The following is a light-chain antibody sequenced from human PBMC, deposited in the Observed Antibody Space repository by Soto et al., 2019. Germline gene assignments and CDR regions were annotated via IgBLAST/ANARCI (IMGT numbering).Light chain of an antibody. CDR1: QSINTY. V-gene: IGKV1-39*01. CDR2: SAY. Sequence: DIHMTHSPASLSVYEGDRATLTCRASQSINTYLNWYQQKPGQAPNLLMRSAYTLERGVPSRFGGRGARTDFTLTSTNLQPDDVATYYCQHWLCYPITFGQGTRLEI. J-gene: IGKJ5*01. CDR3: QHWLCYPIT.